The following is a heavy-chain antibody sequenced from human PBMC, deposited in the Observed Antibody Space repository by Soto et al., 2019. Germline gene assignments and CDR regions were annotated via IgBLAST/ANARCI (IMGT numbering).Heavy chain of an antibody. V-gene: IGHV4-59*01. Sequence: SETLSLTCTVSGGSINSFYWSWIRQTPGKGLEYIGYIYYSGSTTYNPSLKSRVTISVDTSKSQFSLKLSPVTAADTAVYYCARSRNFDYAFYWGQGALVTVSS. CDR2: IYYSGST. CDR1: GGSINSFY. D-gene: IGHD3-16*01. J-gene: IGHJ4*02. CDR3: ARSRNFDYAFY.